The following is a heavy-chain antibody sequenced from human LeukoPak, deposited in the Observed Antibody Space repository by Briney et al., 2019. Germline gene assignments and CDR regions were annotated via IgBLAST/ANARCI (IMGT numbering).Heavy chain of an antibody. CDR3: ARSYGSGRPYYFDY. D-gene: IGHD3-10*01. V-gene: IGHV4-39*01. J-gene: IGHJ4*02. CDR1: GGSVSSGSYY. CDR2: ISHSGST. Sequence: SESLSLTCTVSGGSVSSGSYYWGWIRQPPGKGLEWIGSISHSGSTFYNPSLKSRVTISVDTSKNQFSLKLSSVIAADTAVYYCARSYGSGRPYYFDYWGQGTLVTVSS.